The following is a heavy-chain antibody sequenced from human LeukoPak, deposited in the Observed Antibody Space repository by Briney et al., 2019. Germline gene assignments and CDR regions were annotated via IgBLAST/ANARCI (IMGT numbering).Heavy chain of an antibody. CDR3: ARDRDYYDSSGYYDY. Sequence: GGSLRLSCAASGFTFSSYGMHWVRQAPGKGLEWVAVIWYDGSNKYYADSVKGRFTISGDNSKNTLYLQMNSLRAEDTAVYYCARDRDYYDSSGYYDYWGQGTLVTVSS. CDR1: GFTFSSYG. CDR2: IWYDGSNK. J-gene: IGHJ4*02. V-gene: IGHV3-33*01. D-gene: IGHD3-22*01.